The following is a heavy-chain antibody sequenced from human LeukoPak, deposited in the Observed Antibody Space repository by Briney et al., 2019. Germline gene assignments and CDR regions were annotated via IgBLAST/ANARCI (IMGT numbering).Heavy chain of an antibody. CDR1: GGSISTYY. CDR3: ARANSPGAFDY. D-gene: IGHD2-21*01. J-gene: IGHJ4*02. Sequence: SETLSLTCTVSGGSISTYYWSWIRQPAGKGLEWIGRIYNTGTTNRNPSLKSRVTMSVDTSKNQFSPKLSSVTAADTAVYYCARANSPGAFDYWGQGTLVTVSS. V-gene: IGHV4-4*07. CDR2: IYNTGTT.